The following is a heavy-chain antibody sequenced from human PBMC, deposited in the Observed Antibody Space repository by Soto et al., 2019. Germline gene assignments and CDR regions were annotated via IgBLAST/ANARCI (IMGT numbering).Heavy chain of an antibody. CDR1: GFSLSNSGVG. CDR3: AHSKASSTAAGFHYYYYMDV. CDR2: IYWDDDK. Sequence: SGPTLVNPTQTLTLTCTFSGFSLSNSGVGVGWIRQPPGKALEWLALIYWDDDKRYSPSLKSRLTITKDTSKNQVVLTMTNMDPVDTATYYCAHSKASSTAAGFHYYYYMDVWGKGTTDTVSS. V-gene: IGHV2-5*02. D-gene: IGHD6-13*01. J-gene: IGHJ6*03.